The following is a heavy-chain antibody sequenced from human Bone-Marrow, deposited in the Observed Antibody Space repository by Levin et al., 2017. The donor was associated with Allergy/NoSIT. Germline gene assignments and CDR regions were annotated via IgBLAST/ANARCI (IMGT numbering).Heavy chain of an antibody. D-gene: IGHD3-22*01. Sequence: GESLKISCAASGFTFSSYAMHWVRQAPGKGLEWVAVISYDGSNKYYADSVKGRFTISRDNSKNTLYLQMNSLRAEDTAVYYCARGPAYYYDRTGGYFDYWGQGTLVTVSS. CDR1: GFTFSSYA. CDR2: ISYDGSNK. V-gene: IGHV3-30-3*01. J-gene: IGHJ4*02. CDR3: ARGPAYYYDRTGGYFDY.